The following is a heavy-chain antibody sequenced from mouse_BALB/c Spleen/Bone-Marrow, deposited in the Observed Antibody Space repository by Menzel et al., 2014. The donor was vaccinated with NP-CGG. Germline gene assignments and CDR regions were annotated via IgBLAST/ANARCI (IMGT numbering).Heavy chain of an antibody. V-gene: IGHV1S81*02. CDR1: GYTFTSYY. CDR3: TRWSYCGYYSMDY. CDR2: INPPNGGT. Sequence: VQRVESGAELVKPGASVKLSCKASGYTFTSYYMYWVKQRPGQGPEWIGEINPPNGGTKFNEKFKSKATLTVDKSSSTAYMQLSSLTSEDSAVYYCTRWSYCGYYSMDYWGQGTSVTVSS. J-gene: IGHJ4*01. D-gene: IGHD2-12*01.